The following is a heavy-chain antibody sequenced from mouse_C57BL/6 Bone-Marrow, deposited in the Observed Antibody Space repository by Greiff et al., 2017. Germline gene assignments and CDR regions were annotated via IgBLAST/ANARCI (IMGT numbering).Heavy chain of an antibody. CDR2: IYPGSGST. J-gene: IGHJ2*01. D-gene: IGHD1-1*01. Sequence: QVQLQQPGAELVKPGASVKMSCKASGYTFTSYWITWVKQRPGQGLEWIGDIYPGSGSTNYNEKFKSKATLTVDTSSSTAYMQLSSLTSEDSAVYYCARRYYGSSYVGFDYWGQGTTLTVSS. CDR3: ARRYYGSSYVGFDY. V-gene: IGHV1-55*01. CDR1: GYTFTSYW.